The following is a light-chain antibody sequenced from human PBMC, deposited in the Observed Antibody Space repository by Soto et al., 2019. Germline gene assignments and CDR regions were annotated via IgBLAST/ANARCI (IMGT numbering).Light chain of an antibody. CDR1: SSDVGGYNY. CDR2: DVN. CDR3: CSYAGSYPVV. J-gene: IGLJ2*01. V-gene: IGLV2-11*01. Sequence: QSALTQPRSVSGSPGQSVTFSCTGTSSDVGGYNYVSWYQQHPGKAPKLMIYDVNKRPSGVPDRFSASKSGNTASLTISGLQAEDEADYYCCSYAGSYPVVFGGGTKVTVL.